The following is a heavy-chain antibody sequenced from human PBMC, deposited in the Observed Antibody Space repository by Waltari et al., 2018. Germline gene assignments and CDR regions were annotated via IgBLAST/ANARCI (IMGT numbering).Heavy chain of an antibody. CDR1: GFTFSSYA. J-gene: IGHJ6*02. D-gene: IGHD3-3*01. Sequence: EVQLLESGGGLVQPGGSLRLSCAASGFTFSSYAMSWVRQAPGKGLEWVSAISGSGGSTDDSGYVKGRFTISRDNSKNTLYLQMNSLRAEDTAVYYCAKELGPTYYDFWSGRNYGMDVWGQGTTVTVSS. CDR2: ISGSGGST. V-gene: IGHV3-23*01. CDR3: AKELGPTYYDFWSGRNYGMDV.